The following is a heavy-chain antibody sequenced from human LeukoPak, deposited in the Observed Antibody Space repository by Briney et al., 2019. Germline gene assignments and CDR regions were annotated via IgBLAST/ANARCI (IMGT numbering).Heavy chain of an antibody. D-gene: IGHD1-26*01. CDR2: INRDGSTK. J-gene: IGHJ4*02. CDR3: TRDTEGSLDY. CDR1: GFTFSNSW. Sequence: GGSLRLSCAASGFTFSNSWMAWVRQAPGKGLQWVANINRDGSTKHYADSLKGRFTISRDNPKNSPYLQMNNLRADDTAVYYCTRDTEGSLDYWGQGILVTVAS. V-gene: IGHV3-7*01.